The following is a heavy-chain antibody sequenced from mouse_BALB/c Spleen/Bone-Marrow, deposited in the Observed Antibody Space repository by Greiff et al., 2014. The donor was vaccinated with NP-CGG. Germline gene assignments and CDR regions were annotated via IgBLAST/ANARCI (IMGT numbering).Heavy chain of an antibody. V-gene: IGHV1-14*01. CDR3: ARSYYYAMDY. J-gene: IGHJ4*01. CDR2: INPYNDGT. Sequence: VQLQQPGPELVKPGASVKMSCKASGYTFTSYVMHWVKQKPGQGLEWIGYINPYNDGTKYNEKFKGKSALTSDKSSSEAYMELSNLTSEDSAVYYCARSYYYAMDYWGPGTSVTVSS. CDR1: GYTFTSYV.